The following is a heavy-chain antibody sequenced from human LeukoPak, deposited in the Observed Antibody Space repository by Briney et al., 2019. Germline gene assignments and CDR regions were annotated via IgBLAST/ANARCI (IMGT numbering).Heavy chain of an antibody. D-gene: IGHD3-10*01. V-gene: IGHV1-69*05. CDR2: IIPIFGTA. Sequence: RASVKVSCKASGGTFSSYAISWVRQAPGQGLEWMGGIIPIFGTANYAQKFQGRVTITTDESTSTAYMELSSLRSEDTAVYYCARVLTMVRGHYYYMDVWGKGTTVTVSS. CDR3: ARVLTMVRGHYYYMDV. CDR1: GGTFSSYA. J-gene: IGHJ6*03.